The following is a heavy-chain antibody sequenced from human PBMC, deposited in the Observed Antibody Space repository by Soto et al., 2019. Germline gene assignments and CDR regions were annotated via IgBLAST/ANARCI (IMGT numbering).Heavy chain of an antibody. CDR2: ISAYNGNT. D-gene: IGHD3-22*01. CDR1: GYTFTSYG. J-gene: IGHJ3*02. V-gene: IGHV1-18*01. CDR3: ARGDYYDSSGYHGDAFDI. Sequence: QVQLVQSGAEVKKPGASVKVSCKASGYTFTSYGISWVRQAPGQGLEWMGWISAYNGNTNYAQKLQGRVTMTTYTSTSTAYMELRSLRSDDTAVYYCARGDYYDSSGYHGDAFDIWGQGTMVTVSS.